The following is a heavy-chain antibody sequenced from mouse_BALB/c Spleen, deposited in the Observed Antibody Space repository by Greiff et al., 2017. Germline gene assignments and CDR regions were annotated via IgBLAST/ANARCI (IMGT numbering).Heavy chain of an antibody. CDR2: INSNGGST. Sequence: DVHLVESGGGLVQPGGSLKLSCAASGFTFSSYGMSWVRQTPDKRLELVATINSNGGSTYYPDSVKGRFTISRDNAKNTLYLQMSSLKSEDTAMYYCAREGAYDGYYEAMDYWVKEPQSPSPQ. D-gene: IGHD2-3*01. CDR1: GFTFSSYG. CDR3: AREGAYDGYYEAMDY. J-gene: IGHJ4*01. V-gene: IGHV5-6-3*01.